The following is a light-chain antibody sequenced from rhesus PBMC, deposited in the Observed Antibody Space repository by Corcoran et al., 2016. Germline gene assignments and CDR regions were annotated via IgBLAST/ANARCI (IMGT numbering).Light chain of an antibody. CDR3: QNYNASPYS. V-gene: IGKV3-53*01. CDR2: GAS. J-gene: IGKJ2*01. CDR1: QSVGSS. Sequence: QVILTQSPATLSLSPGERATLSCRASQSVGSSLAWYQQKVGQAPRPHIDGASRGATGIPDRFSGSGSGTDFTRTISSLEPEDFAVDYCQNYNASPYSFGQGTKVEIK.